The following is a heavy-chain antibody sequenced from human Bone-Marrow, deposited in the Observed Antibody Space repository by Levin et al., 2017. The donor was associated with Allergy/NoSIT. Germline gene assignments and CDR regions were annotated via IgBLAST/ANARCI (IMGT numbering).Heavy chain of an antibody. CDR1: GGTFSSYA. CDR3: ARRSGAAAGQVYYYYGMDV. J-gene: IGHJ6*02. V-gene: IGHV1-69*01. Sequence: GGSLRLSCKASGGTFSSYAISWVRQAPGQGLEWMGGIIPIFGTANYAQKFQGRVTITADESTSTAYMELSSLRSEDTAVYYCARRSGAAAGQVYYYYGMDVWGQGTTVTVSS. CDR2: IIPIFGTA. D-gene: IGHD6-13*01.